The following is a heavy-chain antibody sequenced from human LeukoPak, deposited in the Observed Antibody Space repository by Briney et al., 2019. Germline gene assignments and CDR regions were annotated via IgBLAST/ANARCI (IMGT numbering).Heavy chain of an antibody. CDR1: GFTFTDYN. D-gene: IGHD1-1*01. CDR2: ISSTGSYI. Sequence: GGSLRLSCAASGFTFTDYNMNWVRQAPGKGLEWVSSISSTGSYIYYADSVKGRFTISRDNPGNVFYLQMDSLRAEDTAVYYCTRVAQSGPTGWFDPWGQGTLVTVSS. CDR3: TRVAQSGPTGWFDP. J-gene: IGHJ5*02. V-gene: IGHV3-21*01.